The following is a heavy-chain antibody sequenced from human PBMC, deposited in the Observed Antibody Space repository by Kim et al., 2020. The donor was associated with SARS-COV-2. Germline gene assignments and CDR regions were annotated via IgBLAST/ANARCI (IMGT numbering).Heavy chain of an antibody. V-gene: IGHV3-73*01. Sequence: AASVKGRFTISRDDSKNTAYLQMNSLKTEDTAVYYCTRWCSGGSCYFDYWGQGTLVTVSS. D-gene: IGHD2-15*01. CDR3: TRWCSGGSCYFDY. J-gene: IGHJ4*02.